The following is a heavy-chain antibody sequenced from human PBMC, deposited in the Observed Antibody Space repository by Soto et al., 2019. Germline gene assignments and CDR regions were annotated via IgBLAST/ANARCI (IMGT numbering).Heavy chain of an antibody. Sequence: QVQLVQSGAEVKKPGSSVKVSCKASGGTFSSYAITWVRQAPGQGLEWMGGIIPIFGTANYAQKFQGRVTITADESTSTAYMELSSLRSEDTAVYYCARDRGPSSGYYPYGFAPWGQGTLVTVSS. D-gene: IGHD3-22*01. V-gene: IGHV1-69*12. J-gene: IGHJ5*02. CDR3: ARDRGPSSGYYPYGFAP. CDR2: IIPIFGTA. CDR1: GGTFSSYA.